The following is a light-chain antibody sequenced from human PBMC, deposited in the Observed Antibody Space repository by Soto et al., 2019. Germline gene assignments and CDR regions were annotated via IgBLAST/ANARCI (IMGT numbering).Light chain of an antibody. CDR2: GAS. V-gene: IGKV3-15*01. Sequence: EMGMTQSPATLSVSPGERATLSCRASQSVSSNLAWYQQKPGQAPRLLIYGASTRATDIPARFSGSGSGTEFTLTISSLQSADFAVYYCQQYDNWPPYTFGQGNKLEIK. CDR3: QQYDNWPPYT. J-gene: IGKJ2*01. CDR1: QSVSSN.